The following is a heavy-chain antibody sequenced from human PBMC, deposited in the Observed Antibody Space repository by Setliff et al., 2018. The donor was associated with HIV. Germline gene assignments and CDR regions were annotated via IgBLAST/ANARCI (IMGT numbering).Heavy chain of an antibody. J-gene: IGHJ4*02. V-gene: IGHV4-61*02. CDR3: ARGDWYDFFDY. CDR1: GGSISSGSYY. CDR2: FYTSGST. D-gene: IGHD6-19*01. Sequence: PSETLSLTCTVPGGSISSGSYYWSWIRQPAGKGLEWIGRFYTSGSTNYSPSLKSRVTMSVDTSKNQFSLKLSSVTAADTAVYYCARGDWYDFFDYWGQGTPVTVSS.